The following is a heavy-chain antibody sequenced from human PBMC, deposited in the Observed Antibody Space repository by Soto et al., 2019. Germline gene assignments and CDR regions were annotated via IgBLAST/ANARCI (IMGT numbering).Heavy chain of an antibody. Sequence: VQLVESGGGVVQPGRSQRLSCGASGFTFRTYGMHWVRQAPGKGLEWVAVISNNGRDIYYADSVKGRFAISRDNSRNMLFLQMNSPRDEDTALHFFAKYVFDNGLNVQLDFWGQGTLVTVSS. CDR2: ISNNGRDI. CDR1: GFTFRTYG. V-gene: IGHV3-30*18. J-gene: IGHJ4*02. CDR3: AKYVFDNGLNVQLDF. D-gene: IGHD6-6*01.